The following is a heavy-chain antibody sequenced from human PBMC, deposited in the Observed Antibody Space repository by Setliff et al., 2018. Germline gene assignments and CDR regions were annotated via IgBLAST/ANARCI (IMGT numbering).Heavy chain of an antibody. V-gene: IGHV4-4*07. J-gene: IGHJ6*03. Sequence: PSETVLTCTVSGGSISSYYWSWIRQPAGKGLEWIGHIYIGGSANYNPSLKSRVTMSIDTSKNQFSLKLNSVTAADMAVYYCAREQWLDPPGYYYMDVWAKGTTVTVSS. CDR3: AREQWLDPPGYYYMDV. CDR2: IYIGGSA. CDR1: GGSISSYY. D-gene: IGHD6-19*01.